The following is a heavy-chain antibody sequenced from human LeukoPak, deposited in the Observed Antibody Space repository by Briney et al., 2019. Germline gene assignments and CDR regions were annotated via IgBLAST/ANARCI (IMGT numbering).Heavy chain of an antibody. CDR1: GLTFTNAW. V-gene: IGHV3-15*01. J-gene: IGHJ6*03. Sequence: GGSLRLSCVASGLTFTNAWMSWVRQAPGKGLEWVGRIKSKVDGETADYAAPVKGRFSMPRDDSKKTLCLQMNSLKSEDTAVYYCTPDLMDVWGKGTTVTVSS. CDR3: TPDLMDV. CDR2: IKSKVDGETA.